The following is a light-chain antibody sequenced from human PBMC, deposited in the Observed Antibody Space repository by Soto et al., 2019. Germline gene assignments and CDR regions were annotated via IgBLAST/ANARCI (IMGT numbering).Light chain of an antibody. CDR2: GAS. J-gene: IGKJ1*01. CDR1: QSVSGN. Sequence: EIVMTQSPATLSVSPGERATLSCRASQSVSGNLAWYQQKPGQAPRLLIYGASTRATGIPARFSGIGSGTDFTLTISSLQSEDFAVYYCQQYNNWPRTFGQGTKVEIK. V-gene: IGKV3-15*01. CDR3: QQYNNWPRT.